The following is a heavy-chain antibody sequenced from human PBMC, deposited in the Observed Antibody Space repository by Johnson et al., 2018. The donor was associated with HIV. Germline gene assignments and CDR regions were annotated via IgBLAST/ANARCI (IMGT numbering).Heavy chain of an antibody. D-gene: IGHD4-23*01. Sequence: VQLVESGGGLVKPGGSLRLSCAASGFTFSSYWMSWVRQAPGKGLEWVANIKQDGSEEYAVDSVKGRFPISRDNAKNSLYLQRNSLRAEETAVYYCARARQGAVVKWGPGKMDAFDIWGQGTMVTVSS. CDR2: IKQDGSEE. CDR3: ARARQGAVVKWGPGKMDAFDI. CDR1: GFTFSSYW. V-gene: IGHV3-7*05. J-gene: IGHJ3*02.